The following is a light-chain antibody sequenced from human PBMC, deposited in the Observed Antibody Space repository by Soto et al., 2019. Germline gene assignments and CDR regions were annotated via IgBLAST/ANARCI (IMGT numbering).Light chain of an antibody. Sequence: QSALTQPPSASGSPGQSVTISCTGTSSDVGGYNYVSWYQQHPGKAPKLMIYEVTKRPSGVHDRFSGSKSGNTASLTVSGLQAEDEADYYCSSYAGSRYVFGTGTKVTVL. V-gene: IGLV2-8*01. J-gene: IGLJ1*01. CDR1: SSDVGGYNY. CDR2: EVT. CDR3: SSYAGSRYV.